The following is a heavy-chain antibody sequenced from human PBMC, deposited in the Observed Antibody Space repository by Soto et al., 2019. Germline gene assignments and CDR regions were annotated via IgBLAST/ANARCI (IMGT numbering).Heavy chain of an antibody. CDR3: ARDGRSYSSGWYVYY. CDR2: IIPIFGTA. CDR1: GGTFSSYA. V-gene: IGHV1-69*13. Sequence: SAKVSCKASGGTFSSYAISWVRQAPGQGLEWMGGIIPIFGTANYAQKFQGRVTITADESTSTAYMELSSLRSEDTAVYYCARDGRSYSSGWYVYYWGQGTLVTVSS. D-gene: IGHD6-19*01. J-gene: IGHJ4*02.